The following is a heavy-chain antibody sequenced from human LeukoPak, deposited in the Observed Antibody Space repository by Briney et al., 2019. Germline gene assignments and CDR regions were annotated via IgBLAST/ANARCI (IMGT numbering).Heavy chain of an antibody. J-gene: IGHJ3*02. CDR2: IYSGGST. Sequence: SETLSLTCTVSGGSINNYYWSWIRQPAGKGLEWIGRIYSGGSTNHNPSLESRVTMSVDTSKNQFSLKLSSVTAADTAVYYCARQWRHSSGWYVRPKDAFDIWGQGTMVTVSS. CDR3: ARQWRHSSGWYVRPKDAFDI. D-gene: IGHD6-19*01. CDR1: GGSINNYY. V-gene: IGHV4-4*07.